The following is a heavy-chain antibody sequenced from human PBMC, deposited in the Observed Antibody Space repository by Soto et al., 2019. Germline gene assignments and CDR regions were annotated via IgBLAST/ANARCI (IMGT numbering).Heavy chain of an antibody. J-gene: IGHJ6*02. CDR2: ISSSGSTI. Sequence: QPGGSLRLSCAASGFTFSSYAMSWVRQAPGKGLEWVSYISSSGSTIYYADSVKGRFTISRDNAKNSLYLQMNSLRAEDTAVYYCARASSGSYYYYGMDVWGQGTTVTVSS. CDR1: GFTFSSYA. D-gene: IGHD3-22*01. CDR3: ARASSGSYYYYGMDV. V-gene: IGHV3-48*04.